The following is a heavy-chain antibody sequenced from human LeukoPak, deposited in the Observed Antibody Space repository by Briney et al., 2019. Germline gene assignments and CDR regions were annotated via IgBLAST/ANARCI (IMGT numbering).Heavy chain of an antibody. CDR3: ARDRVTAIRGEIDY. J-gene: IGHJ4*02. V-gene: IGHV4-31*03. D-gene: IGHD2-21*02. CDR2: IYYSGST. Sequence: SQTLSLTCTVSCGSISRGGYYWSWIRQHPGKVLEWIGYIYYSGSTYYNPSLKSRVTISVDTSKNQFSLKLSSVTAADTAVYYCARDRVTAIRGEIDYWGQGTLVTVSS. CDR1: CGSISRGGYY.